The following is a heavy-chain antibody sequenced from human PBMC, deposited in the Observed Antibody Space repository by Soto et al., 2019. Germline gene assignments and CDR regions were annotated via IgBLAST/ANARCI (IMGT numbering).Heavy chain of an antibody. J-gene: IGHJ4*02. Sequence: ASVKVSCKASGYSFINYAIYLVRQAPGQRLEWMGRINIGDGNTKYSQRFQGRVTITRDTSASTAYMDLSSLTSDDTAVYYCARGASSSWTSLDYWGQGSLVTVYS. V-gene: IGHV1-3*04. D-gene: IGHD6-13*01. CDR1: GYSFINYA. CDR3: ARGASSSWTSLDY. CDR2: INIGDGNT.